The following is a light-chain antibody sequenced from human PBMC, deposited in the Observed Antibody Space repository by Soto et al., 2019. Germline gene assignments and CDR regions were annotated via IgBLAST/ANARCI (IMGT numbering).Light chain of an antibody. Sequence: QFVLAQPPSVSGALGQKVTIPCTGPSSTIGAGYVLPWYQQLPGTAPKLLLYDINNRPSGVSDRFSGSKSGTSASLAITGLQAEDEADYYCKSYYSSLSAYVFGTGTKVTVL. CDR3: KSYYSSLSAYV. CDR1: SSTIGAGYV. J-gene: IGLJ1*01. CDR2: DIN. V-gene: IGLV1-40*01.